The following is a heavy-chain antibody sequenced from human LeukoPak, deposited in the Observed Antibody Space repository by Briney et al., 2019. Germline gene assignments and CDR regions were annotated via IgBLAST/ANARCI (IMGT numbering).Heavy chain of an antibody. J-gene: IGHJ3*02. CDR2: IIGSGGST. D-gene: IGHD3-9*01. CDR3: ASDRKYYDILTGTTGGAFDI. V-gene: IGHV3-23*01. CDR1: GFTFSSYA. Sequence: PGGSLRLSCAASGFTFSSYAMSWVRQAPGKGLEWVSAIIGSGGSTYYADSVKGRFTISRDNSKNTVYLQMSSLRTEDTAVYYCASDRKYYDILTGTTGGAFDIWGQGTMVTVSS.